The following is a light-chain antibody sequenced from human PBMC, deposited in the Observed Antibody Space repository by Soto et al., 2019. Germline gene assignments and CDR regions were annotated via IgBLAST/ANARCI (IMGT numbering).Light chain of an antibody. J-gene: IGKJ3*01. CDR2: GAS. CDR1: QSVSSNN. Sequence: EIVLTQSPGTLSLSPGERATLSCRASQSVSSNNLAWYQQRPGQAPRVVIYGASTRATGIPERFSGSGSGTDFTLTIIRLEPEDVAVYYCQQYGRSPFTFGPGTKVDIK. V-gene: IGKV3-20*01. CDR3: QQYGRSPFT.